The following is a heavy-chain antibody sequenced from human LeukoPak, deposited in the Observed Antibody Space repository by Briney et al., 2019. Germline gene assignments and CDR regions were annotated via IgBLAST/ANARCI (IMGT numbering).Heavy chain of an antibody. J-gene: IGHJ6*04. CDR3: ARDGGYCSGDSCSTYYYYGMDV. CDR1: GYTFTSYY. CDR2: INPSGGST. V-gene: IGHV1-46*01. Sequence: ASVKVSCKASGYTFTSYYMHLVRQAPGQGLEWMGIINPSGGSTSYAQKFQGRVTMTRDTSTSTAYMQLSSLRSEDTAVYYCARDGGYCSGDSCSTYYYYGMDVWGKGTTVTVSS. D-gene: IGHD2-15*01.